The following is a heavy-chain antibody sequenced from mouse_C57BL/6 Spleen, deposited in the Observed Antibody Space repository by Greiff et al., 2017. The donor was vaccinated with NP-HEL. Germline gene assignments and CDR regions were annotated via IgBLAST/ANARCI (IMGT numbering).Heavy chain of an antibody. Sequence: QVQLKESGAELVKPGASVKISCKASGYAFSSYWMTWVKQRPGKGLEWIGQIYPGDGDTNYNGKFKGKATLTADKSSSTAYMQLSSLTSEDSAVYFCARDEDGYFDYWGQGTTLTVSS. V-gene: IGHV1-80*01. CDR1: GYAFSSYW. CDR3: ARDEDGYFDY. J-gene: IGHJ2*01. CDR2: IYPGDGDT.